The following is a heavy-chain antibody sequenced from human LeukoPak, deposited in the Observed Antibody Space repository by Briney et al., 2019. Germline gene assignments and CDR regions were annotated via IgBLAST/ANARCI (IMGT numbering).Heavy chain of an antibody. V-gene: IGHV3-30*03. CDR2: ISYDGSNK. CDR1: GFTFSSYG. Sequence: GGSLRLSCAASGFTFSSYGMHWVRQAPGKGLEWVAVISYDGSNKYYADSVKGRFTISRDNSKNTLYLQMNSLRAEDTAVYYCAIALTFYSGSYDYWGQGTLVTVSS. CDR3: AIALTFYSGSYDY. J-gene: IGHJ4*02. D-gene: IGHD1-26*01.